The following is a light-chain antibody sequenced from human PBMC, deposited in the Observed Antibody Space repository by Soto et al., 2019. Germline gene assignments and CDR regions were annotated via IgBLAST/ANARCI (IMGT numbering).Light chain of an antibody. CDR3: CSYARPTFYA. CDR2: EVN. J-gene: IGLJ1*01. Sequence: QSALTQPPSASGSPGQSVTISCTGTSSDVGGYNYVSWYQQHPGKAPKLMIYEVNERPSGVSNRFSGSKSGNTASLTISGLQAEDEADYYCCSYARPTFYAFATGTKVTVL. CDR1: SSDVGGYNY. V-gene: IGLV2-8*01.